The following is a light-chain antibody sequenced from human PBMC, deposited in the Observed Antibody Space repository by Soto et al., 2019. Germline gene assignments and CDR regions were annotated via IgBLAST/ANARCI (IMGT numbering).Light chain of an antibody. V-gene: IGKV1-5*03. CDR1: QTISSW. CDR3: QHGYSTPLT. J-gene: IGKJ4*01. CDR2: KAS. Sequence: IQMTQSPSTLSGSVGDRVTITCRASQTISSWLAWYQQKPGKAPKLLIYKASTLKSGVPSRFSGSGSGTEFTLTISSLQPEDFATYFCQHGYSTPLTFGGGTKVDIK.